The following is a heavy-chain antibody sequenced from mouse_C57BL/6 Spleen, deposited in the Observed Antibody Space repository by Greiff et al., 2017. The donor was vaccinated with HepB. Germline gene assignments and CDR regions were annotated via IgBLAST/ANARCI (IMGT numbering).Heavy chain of an antibody. CDR1: GFTFSDAW. D-gene: IGHD2-2*01. J-gene: IGHJ3*01. V-gene: IGHV6-6*01. CDR2: IRNKANNHAT. CDR3: TRVCGYDEAWFAY. Sequence: EVKLMESGGGLVQPGGSMKLSCAASGFTFSDAWMDWVRQSPEKGLEWVAEIRNKANNHATYYAESVKGRFTISRDDSKSSVYLQMNSLRAEDTGIYYCTRVCGYDEAWFAYWGQGTLVTVSA.